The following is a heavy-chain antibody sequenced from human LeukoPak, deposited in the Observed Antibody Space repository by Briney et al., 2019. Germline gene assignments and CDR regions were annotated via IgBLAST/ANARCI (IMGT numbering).Heavy chain of an antibody. J-gene: IGHJ3*02. CDR3: ARQGSVGLADAFDI. V-gene: IGHV4-59*08. CDR1: DGSLSTYY. CDR2: IYYSGST. D-gene: IGHD6-19*01. Sequence: SETLSLTCTVSDGSLSTYYWSWIRQPPGKELEWIGYIYYSGSTNYNPSLKSRVTMSVDTSKNQSSLKLSSVTAADTAVYYCARQGSVGLADAFDIWGQGTMVTVSS.